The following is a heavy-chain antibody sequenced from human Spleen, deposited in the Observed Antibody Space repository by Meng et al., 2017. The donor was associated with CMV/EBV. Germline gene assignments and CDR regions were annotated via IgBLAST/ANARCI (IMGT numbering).Heavy chain of an antibody. CDR1: GLTFSAYW. J-gene: IGHJ4*02. V-gene: IGHV3-7*01. CDR2: IKQDGSEK. CDR3: ARESVRRIAVVTAGYFDY. Sequence: GGSLRLSCAASGLTFSAYWMSWVRQNPGRGLEWVANIKQDGSEKYYVDSVKGRFTIFRDNAKNSVYLQMNSLRVEDTAVYYCARESVRRIAVVTAGYFDYWGQGPRSPSPQ. D-gene: IGHD2-21*02.